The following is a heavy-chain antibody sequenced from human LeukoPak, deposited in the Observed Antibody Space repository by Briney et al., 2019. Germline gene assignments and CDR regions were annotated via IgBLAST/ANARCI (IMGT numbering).Heavy chain of an antibody. J-gene: IGHJ1*01. Sequence: ASVKVSCKASGYTFTSYDINRVRQATGQGLEWMGWMNPNSGNTGYAQKFQGRVTMTRNTSISTAYMELSSLRSEDTAVYYCARGPRYCSGGSCYSEPAEYFQHWGQGTLVTVSS. D-gene: IGHD2-15*01. CDR3: ARGPRYCSGGSCYSEPAEYFQH. CDR2: MNPNSGNT. CDR1: GYTFTSYD. V-gene: IGHV1-8*01.